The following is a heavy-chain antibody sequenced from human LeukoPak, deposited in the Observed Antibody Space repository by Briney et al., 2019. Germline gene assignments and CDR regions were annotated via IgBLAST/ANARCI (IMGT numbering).Heavy chain of an antibody. V-gene: IGHV4-39*01. CDR3: ARALGYCSGGSCTGGYNWFDP. CDR1: GGFISSSDYY. CDR2: IYYGGST. D-gene: IGHD2-15*01. Sequence: SETLSLTCTVSGGFISSSDYYWGWIRQPPGRGLEWIGSIYYGGSTYYNPSLKSRVTISVDTSMNQFSLKLSFVTTADTAVYYCARALGYCSGGSCTGGYNWFDPWGQGTLVTVPS. J-gene: IGHJ5*02.